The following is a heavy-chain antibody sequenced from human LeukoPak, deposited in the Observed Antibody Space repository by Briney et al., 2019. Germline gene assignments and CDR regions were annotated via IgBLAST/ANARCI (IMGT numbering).Heavy chain of an antibody. J-gene: IGHJ4*02. CDR2: INTSAGSA. CDR1: GYTFTSYY. D-gene: IGHD4-17*01. CDR3: ARGSNYGERKTFYY. Sequence: ASVTLSCKASGYTFTSYYIHWVRQAPGQGLEWMGTINTSAGSAIYAQNFQGRVTVNRDTSTTTVYMELSSLRSEDTAVFYCARGSNYGERKTFYYWGQGVLVTVSS. V-gene: IGHV1-46*01.